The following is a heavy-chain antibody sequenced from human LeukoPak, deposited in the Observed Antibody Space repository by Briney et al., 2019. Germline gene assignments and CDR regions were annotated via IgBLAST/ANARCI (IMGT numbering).Heavy chain of an antibody. J-gene: IGHJ3*02. Sequence: TGGSLRLSCAASGXTFXNXXXXXVXXAPXXXXXWXGRIXXXTXGGTTDYVAPVKGRFTISRDDSKSTLYLQMNSLETEDTGVYYCSEEXRYSSGWYGGYGIWGQGTMVTVSS. CDR2: IXXXTXGGTT. D-gene: IGHD6-19*01. CDR1: GXTFXNXX. V-gene: IGHV3-15*01. CDR3: SEEXRYSSGWYGGYGI.